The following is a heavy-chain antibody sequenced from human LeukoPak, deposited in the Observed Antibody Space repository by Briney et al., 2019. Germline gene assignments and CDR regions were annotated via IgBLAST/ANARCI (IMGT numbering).Heavy chain of an antibody. CDR1: GYTFTSYD. CDR3: ARGGVSWWPGPRVTIDFDY. Sequence: ASVKVSCKASGYTFTSYDINWVRQATGQGLEWMRWMNPNSGNTGYAQKFQGRVTITRNTSISTAYMELSSLRSEDTAVYYCARGGVSWWPGPRVTIDFDYWGQGTLVTVSS. CDR2: MNPNSGNT. J-gene: IGHJ4*02. D-gene: IGHD2-21*01. V-gene: IGHV1-8*03.